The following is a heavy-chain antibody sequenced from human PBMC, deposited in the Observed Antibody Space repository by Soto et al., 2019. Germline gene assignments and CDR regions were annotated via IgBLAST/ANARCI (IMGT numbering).Heavy chain of an antibody. Sequence: PSETLSLTCTVSGGSISSGGYYWSWIRQHPGKGLEWIGYIYYSGSTYYNPSLKSRVTISVDTSKNQFSLKLSSVTAADTAVYYCARDSFYGSGSYYFPRGQRTPVTVSS. CDR2: IYYSGST. D-gene: IGHD3-10*01. J-gene: IGHJ5*02. V-gene: IGHV4-31*03. CDR3: ARDSFYGSGSYYFP. CDR1: GGSISSGGYY.